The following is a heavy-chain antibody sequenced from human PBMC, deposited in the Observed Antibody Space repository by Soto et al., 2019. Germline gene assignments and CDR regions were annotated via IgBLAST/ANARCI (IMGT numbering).Heavy chain of an antibody. J-gene: IGHJ4*02. CDR3: AKSPPTSSGWSSILDY. CDR2: ISGSGSGGST. D-gene: IGHD6-19*01. CDR1: GFTFSSYA. V-gene: IGHV3-23*01. Sequence: GGSLRLSCEASGFTFSSYAMSWVRQAPGKGLEWVSGISGSGSGGSTYYVDSVKGRFTISRHNSKNTLYLQMNSLSVEDTAIYYCAKSPPTSSGWSSILDYWGQGTLVTVSS.